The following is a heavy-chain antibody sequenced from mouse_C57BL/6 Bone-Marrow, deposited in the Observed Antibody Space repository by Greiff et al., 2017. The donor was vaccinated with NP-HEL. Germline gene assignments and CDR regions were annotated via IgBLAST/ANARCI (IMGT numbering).Heavy chain of an antibody. J-gene: IGHJ3*01. CDR3: ARGAY. CDR1: GYEFSNYW. V-gene: IGHV1-80*01. Sequence: VQLQQSGAELVKPGASVKISCKASGYEFSNYWMNWVKQRPGKGLEWIGQIYTGAGATNYNGNFKDKATLTTDKSSRTAYIQLSRLTSEDSAVYFCARGAYWGQGTLVTVSA. CDR2: IYTGAGAT.